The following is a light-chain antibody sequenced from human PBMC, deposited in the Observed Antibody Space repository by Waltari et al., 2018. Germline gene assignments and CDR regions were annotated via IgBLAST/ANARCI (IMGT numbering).Light chain of an antibody. V-gene: IGKV3-15*01. CDR3: QQYNQWPLT. CDR1: LSIDDS. CDR2: GAS. Sequence: EIVMTQSPATLSVSRGGSATLSCRASLSIDDSLAWYQQKPGHPPRPLSHGASTRDTGIPVRFSGSGSGTDFTLTITGLQSEDFAVYFCQQYNQWPLTFGRGTKVEIK. J-gene: IGKJ4*01.